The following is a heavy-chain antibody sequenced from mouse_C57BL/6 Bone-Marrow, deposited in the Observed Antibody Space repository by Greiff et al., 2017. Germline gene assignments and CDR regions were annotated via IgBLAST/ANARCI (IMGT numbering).Heavy chain of an antibody. D-gene: IGHD1-1*01. CDR2: ISNLAYSI. V-gene: IGHV5-15*01. CDR1: GFTFSDYG. CDR3: ARQGDYGSSYGFAY. J-gene: IGHJ3*01. Sequence: EVKLVASGGGLVQPGGSLKLSCAASGFTFSDYGMAWVRQAPRKGPEWVAFISNLAYSIYYADTVTGRFTISRENAKNTLYLEMSSLRSEDTAMYYCARQGDYGSSYGFAYWGQGTLVTVSA.